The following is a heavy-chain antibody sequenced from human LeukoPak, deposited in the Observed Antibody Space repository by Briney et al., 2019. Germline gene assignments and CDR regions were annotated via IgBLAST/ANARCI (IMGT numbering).Heavy chain of an antibody. J-gene: IGHJ4*02. V-gene: IGHV3-66*02. CDR3: ARWTTVTTRFDY. Sequence: PGGSLRLSCAASGFTVSTNYMSWVRQAPGKGLEWVSVIYSGGSTYYTDSVRGRFTISRDNSKNTLYLQLNSLRAEDTAVYYCARWTTVTTRFDYWGQGTLVTVSS. D-gene: IGHD4-11*01. CDR1: GFTVSTNY. CDR2: IYSGGST.